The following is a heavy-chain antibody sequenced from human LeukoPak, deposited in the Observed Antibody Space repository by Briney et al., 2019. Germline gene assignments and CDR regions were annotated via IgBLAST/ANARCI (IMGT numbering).Heavy chain of an antibody. CDR2: ISYDGSNK. CDR1: GFTFSSYA. J-gene: IGHJ3*02. V-gene: IGHV3-30-3*01. Sequence: GGSLRLSCAASGFTFSSYAMHWVRQAPGKGLEWVAVISYDGSNKYYADSVKGRFTISRDNSKNTLYLQMNSLRAEDTAVYYCARDKGGSYHADAFDIWGQGTMVTASS. CDR3: ARDKGGSYHADAFDI. D-gene: IGHD1-26*01.